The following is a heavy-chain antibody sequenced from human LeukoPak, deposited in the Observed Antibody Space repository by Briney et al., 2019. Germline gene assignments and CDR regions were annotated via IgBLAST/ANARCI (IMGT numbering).Heavy chain of an antibody. CDR2: ISGSGVST. CDR3: AKVRVGAVTGTGYFDY. Sequence: GGSLRLSCAASGFTFSDYYMSWIRQAPGKGLEWVSTISGSGVSTYYADSVKGRFTISRDNSKNTLYLQMISLRAEDTALYYCAKVRVGAVTGTGYFDYWGQGTLVTVSS. V-gene: IGHV3-23*01. D-gene: IGHD6-19*01. J-gene: IGHJ4*02. CDR1: GFTFSDYY.